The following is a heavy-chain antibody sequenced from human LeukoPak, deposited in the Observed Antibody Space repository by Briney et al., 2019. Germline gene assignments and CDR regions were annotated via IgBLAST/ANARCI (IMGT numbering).Heavy chain of an antibody. J-gene: IGHJ4*02. CDR1: GFTFSGSA. V-gene: IGHV3-49*04. CDR2: IASETYGGTA. Sequence: GGSLRLSCAASGFTFSGSAMTWVRQAPGKGLEWVGFIASETYGGTAEYVASVKGRFIISRDDSKSIAYLQMNSLKTEDTAVYYCTRDQTPYYWGQGTLVTVSS. CDR3: TRDQTPYY.